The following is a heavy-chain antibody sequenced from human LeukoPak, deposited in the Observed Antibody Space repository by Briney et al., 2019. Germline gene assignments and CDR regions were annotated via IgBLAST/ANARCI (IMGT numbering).Heavy chain of an antibody. J-gene: IGHJ4*02. D-gene: IGHD1-26*01. Sequence: SETLSLTCTVSGGSVSSGNYYWSWIRQPSGKGLEWIGYIYYSGDTNYNPSLKGRVTISVDTSKNQFSLKLSSVTAADTAIYYCVRRMVGAIRPFDYWGQGTLVTVSS. CDR1: GGSVSSGNYY. CDR2: IYYSGDT. V-gene: IGHV4-61*10. CDR3: VRRMVGAIRPFDY.